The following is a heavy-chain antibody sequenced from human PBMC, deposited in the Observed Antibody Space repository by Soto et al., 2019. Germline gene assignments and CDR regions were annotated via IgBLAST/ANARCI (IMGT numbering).Heavy chain of an antibody. D-gene: IGHD3-10*01. CDR1: GFSLSTSGVG. V-gene: IGHV2-5*02. CDR3: AHTLWFGEPADAFDI. J-gene: IGHJ3*02. Sequence: QITLKESGPTLVKPTQTLTLTCTFSGFSLSTSGVGVGWIRQPPGKALEWLALIYGDDDKRYSPSLKCRLTITKDTAKSQVVLTMANMDPVDTATYYCAHTLWFGEPADAFDIWGQGTMVTVSS. CDR2: IYGDDDK.